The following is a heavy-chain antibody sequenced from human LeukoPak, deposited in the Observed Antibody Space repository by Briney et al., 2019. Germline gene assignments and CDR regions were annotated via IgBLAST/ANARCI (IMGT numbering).Heavy chain of an antibody. CDR1: GGSISNYY. V-gene: IGHV4-59*12. J-gene: IGHJ4*02. Sequence: PSETLSLTCTVSGGSISNYYWSWIRQPPGKGLEWIGYIYYSGSTYYNPSLKSRVTISVDTSKNQFSLKLSSVTAADTAVYYCARDDRGFDYWGQGTLVTVSS. CDR3: ARDDRGFDY. CDR2: IYYSGST.